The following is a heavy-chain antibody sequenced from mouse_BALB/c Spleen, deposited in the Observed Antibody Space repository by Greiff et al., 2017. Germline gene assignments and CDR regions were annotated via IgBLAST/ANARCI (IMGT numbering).Heavy chain of an antibody. CDR2: ISSGGST. CDR3: ARWDGNYGFAY. D-gene: IGHD2-1*01. Sequence: DVKLVESGGGLVKPGGSLKLSCAASGFTFSSYAMSWVRQTPEKRLEWVASISSGGSTYYPDSVKGRFTISRDNARNILYLQMSSLRSEDTAMYYCARWDGNYGFAYWGQGTLVTVSA. CDR1: GFTFSSYA. J-gene: IGHJ3*01. V-gene: IGHV5-6-5*01.